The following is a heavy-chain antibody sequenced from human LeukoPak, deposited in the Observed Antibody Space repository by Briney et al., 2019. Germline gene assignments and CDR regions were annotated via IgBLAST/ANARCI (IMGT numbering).Heavy chain of an antibody. CDR1: GGSISSSNW. J-gene: IGHJ4*02. Sequence: SETLSLTCAVSGGSISSSNWWSWVRQPPGKGLEWIGEIYHSGSTNYNPSLKSRVTISVDTSKNQFSLKLSSVTAADTAVYYCARVAYCGGDCYYFDYWGQGTLVTVSS. V-gene: IGHV4-4*02. D-gene: IGHD2-21*02. CDR3: ARVAYCGGDCYYFDY. CDR2: IYHSGST.